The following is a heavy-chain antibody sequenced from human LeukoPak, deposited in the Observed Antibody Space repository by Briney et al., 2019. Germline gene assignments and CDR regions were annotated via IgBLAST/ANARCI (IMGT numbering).Heavy chain of an antibody. J-gene: IGHJ4*02. V-gene: IGHV3-48*01. D-gene: IGHD3-3*01. CDR2: ISSSSSTI. CDR3: ARGDFWSGSLFDY. CDR1: GFTFSSYW. Sequence: PGGSLRLSCAASGFTFSSYWMSWVRQAPGKGLEWVSYISSSSSTIYYADSVKGRFTISRDNAKNSLYLQMNSLRAEDTAVYYCARGDFWSGSLFDYWGQGTLVTVSS.